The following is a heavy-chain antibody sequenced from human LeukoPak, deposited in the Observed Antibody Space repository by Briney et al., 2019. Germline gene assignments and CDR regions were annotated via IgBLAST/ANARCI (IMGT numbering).Heavy chain of an antibody. CDR2: IIPIFGTA. V-gene: IGHV1-69*13. D-gene: IGHD3-10*01. CDR3: ARGGWFGEFPYYMDV. J-gene: IGHJ6*03. Sequence: EASVKVSCKASGGTFSSYAISWVRQAPGQGLEWMGGIIPIFGTANYAQKFQGRVTITADESTSTAYMELSSLRSEDTAVYYCARGGWFGEFPYYMDVWGKGTTVTVSS. CDR1: GGTFSSYA.